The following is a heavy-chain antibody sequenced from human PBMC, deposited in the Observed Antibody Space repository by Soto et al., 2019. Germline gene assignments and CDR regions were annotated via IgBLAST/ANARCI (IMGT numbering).Heavy chain of an antibody. CDR1: GGSISSGGYY. CDR2: IYYSGST. D-gene: IGHD1-26*01. J-gene: IGHJ4*02. V-gene: IGHV4-31*03. Sequence: TLSLTCTVSGGSISSGGYYWSWIRQHPGKGLEWIGYIYYSGSTYYNPSLKSRVTISVDTSKNQFSLKLSSVTAADTAVYYCAKGFGNYWAFDYWGQGTLVTVSS. CDR3: AKGFGNYWAFDY.